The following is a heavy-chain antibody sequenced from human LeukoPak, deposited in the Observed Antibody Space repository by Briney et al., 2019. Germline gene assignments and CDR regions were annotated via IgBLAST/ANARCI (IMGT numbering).Heavy chain of an antibody. CDR1: GGSISSYY. Sequence: ETLSLTCTVSGGSISSYYWSWIRQPPGKGLEWIGYIYYSGSTNYNPSLKSRVTMSVDTSKNQFSLKLSSVTAADTAVYYCARERVDIVVVPAAPPSDAFDIWGQGTMVTVSS. J-gene: IGHJ3*02. CDR3: ARERVDIVVVPAAPPSDAFDI. V-gene: IGHV4-59*12. CDR2: IYYSGST. D-gene: IGHD2-2*03.